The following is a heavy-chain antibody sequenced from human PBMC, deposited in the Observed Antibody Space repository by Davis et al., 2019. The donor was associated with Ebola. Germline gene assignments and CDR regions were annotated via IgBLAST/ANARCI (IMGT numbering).Heavy chain of an antibody. Sequence: ASVKVSCKASGYTFTDYYIHWVRQAPGQGLEWMGWINPNSGGTNYAQKFQGRVTVTTDTSTSTAYMELRSLRSDDTAVYYCARGVHSNGYYPNDYWGQGTLVTVSS. CDR3: ARGVHSNGYYPNDY. CDR1: GYTFTDYY. D-gene: IGHD3-22*01. CDR2: INPNSGGT. J-gene: IGHJ4*02. V-gene: IGHV1-2*02.